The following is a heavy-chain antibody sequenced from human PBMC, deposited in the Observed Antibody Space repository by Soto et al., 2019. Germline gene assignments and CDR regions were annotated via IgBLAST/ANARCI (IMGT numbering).Heavy chain of an antibody. V-gene: IGHV3-11*01. Sequence: QVQLVESGGGLVKPEGSLRLSCAASGFTFSDYYMNWIRQAPGKGLEWVSYISGSGDTIYYTDSVKGRFTISRDKTKNSLYLQRKSLRVEDTAVYFCVSHRIRRPGVGYWGHGTLVTVS. CDR1: GFTFSDYY. CDR3: VSHRIRRPGVGY. J-gene: IGHJ4*01. D-gene: IGHD1-20*01. CDR2: ISGSGDTI.